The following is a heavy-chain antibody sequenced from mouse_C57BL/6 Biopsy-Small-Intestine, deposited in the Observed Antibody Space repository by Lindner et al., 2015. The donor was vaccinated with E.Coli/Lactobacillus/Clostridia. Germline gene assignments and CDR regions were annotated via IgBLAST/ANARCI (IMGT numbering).Heavy chain of an antibody. CDR2: INPNNGAT. Sequence: SVKVSCKASGYSFTGYYIQWVRQAPGQGLEWMGRINPNNGATDYAQKLRGRVTMTRDTSINTAYMVLTSLTSDDTAIYYCARVYSYDGFDIWGLGTRVTVSS. CDR3: ARVYSYDGFDI. J-gene: IGHJ1*01. CDR1: GYSFTGYY. V-gene: IGHV1-53*01. D-gene: IGHD2-3*01.